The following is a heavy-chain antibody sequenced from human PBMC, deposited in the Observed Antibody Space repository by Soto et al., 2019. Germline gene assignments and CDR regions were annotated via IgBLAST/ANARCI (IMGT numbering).Heavy chain of an antibody. J-gene: IGHJ4*02. D-gene: IGHD6-19*01. CDR2: IWYDGSNK. CDR3: ARDAAVAASLDY. CDR1: GFTFSSYG. Sequence: QVQLVESGGGVVQPGRSLRLSCAASGFTFSSYGMHWVRQAPGKGLAWVAVIWYDGSNKYYADSVKGRFTISRDNSKNTLYLQMNSLRAEDTAVYYCARDAAVAASLDYWGQGTLVTVSS. V-gene: IGHV3-33*01.